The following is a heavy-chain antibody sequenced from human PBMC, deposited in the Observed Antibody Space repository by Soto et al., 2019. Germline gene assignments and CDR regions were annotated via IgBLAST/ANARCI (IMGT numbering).Heavy chain of an antibody. CDR3: ANSGEWLLDY. J-gene: IGHJ4*02. CDR1: EFTFSSYA. V-gene: IGHV3-23*01. D-gene: IGHD5-12*01. CDR2: ITASGEKT. Sequence: GSLRLSCAASEFTFSSYAMNWVRQAPGKGLEWVSTITASGEKTFYLDAVKGRFTISRDNSRNTLYLQMNSLRAEDTAVYYCANSGEWLLDYWGQGTQVTV.